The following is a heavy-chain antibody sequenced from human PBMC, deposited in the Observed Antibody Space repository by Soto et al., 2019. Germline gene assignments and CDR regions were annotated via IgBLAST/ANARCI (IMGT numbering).Heavy chain of an antibody. CDR3: ARWKPGGIADY. CDR1: GGSISSYY. J-gene: IGHJ4*02. Sequence: SETLSLTCTVSGGSISSYYWSWIRQPPGKGLEWIGYIYYSGSTNYNPSLKSRVTISVDTSKNQFSLKLSSVTAADTTVYYCARWKPGGIADYWGQGTLVTVSS. CDR2: IYYSGST. D-gene: IGHD6-13*01. V-gene: IGHV4-59*01.